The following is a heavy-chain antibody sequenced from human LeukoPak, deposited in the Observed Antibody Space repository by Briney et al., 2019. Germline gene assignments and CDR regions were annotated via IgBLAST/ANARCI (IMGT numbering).Heavy chain of an antibody. J-gene: IGHJ6*02. CDR2: IYYSGST. Sequence: SETLSLTCTVSGGSISSYYWSWIRQPPGKGLEWIGYIYYSGSTNYNPSLKSRVTISVDTSKNQSSLKLSSVTAADTAVYYCARAPSIFGPGYYYYGMDVWGQGTTVTVSS. D-gene: IGHD3-3*02. V-gene: IGHV4-59*01. CDR1: GGSISSYY. CDR3: ARAPSIFGPGYYYYGMDV.